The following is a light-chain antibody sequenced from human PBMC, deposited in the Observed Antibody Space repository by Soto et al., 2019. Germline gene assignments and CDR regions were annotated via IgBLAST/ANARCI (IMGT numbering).Light chain of an antibody. Sequence: QSALTQPPSASGSPGQSVTISCTGTSSDVGGYKYVSWYQQHPGKAPKLMIYEINKRPSGVPNRFSGSKSGNAASLTVSGLQAEDEADYYCNSYACNNTWVFGEGTKLTVL. CDR2: EIN. CDR3: NSYACNNTWV. J-gene: IGLJ3*02. V-gene: IGLV2-8*01. CDR1: SSDVGGYKY.